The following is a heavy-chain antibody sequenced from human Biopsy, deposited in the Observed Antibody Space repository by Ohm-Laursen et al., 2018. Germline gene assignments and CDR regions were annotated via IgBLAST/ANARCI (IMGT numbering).Heavy chain of an antibody. CDR2: LYTSGDT. V-gene: IGHV4-4*07. D-gene: IGHD1-7*01. J-gene: IGHJ4*02. Sequence: SETLSLTCSVSGGLNSNYYWSWVRQSAGKGLEWIGRLYTSGDTNYNPSLKSRVSVSEDTSRRQLSLRLTSVTAADTAVYYCATGPKRLTGTSYFESWGRGILVTVSS. CDR3: ATGPKRLTGTSYFES. CDR1: GGLNSNYY.